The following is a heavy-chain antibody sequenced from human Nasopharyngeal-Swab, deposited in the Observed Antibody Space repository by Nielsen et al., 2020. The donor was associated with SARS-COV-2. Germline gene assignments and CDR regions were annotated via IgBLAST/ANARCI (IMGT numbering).Heavy chain of an antibody. Sequence: GESLKISCEASGFTFSNYGMHWVRQAPGKGLEWVAVISYDGSNKYYADSVKGRFTISRDNSKNTLYLQMNSLRAEDTAVYYCAKKVMDYWGQGTLVTVSS. V-gene: IGHV3-30*18. CDR3: AKKVMDY. D-gene: IGHD3-16*01. CDR1: GFTFSNYG. J-gene: IGHJ4*02. CDR2: ISYDGSNK.